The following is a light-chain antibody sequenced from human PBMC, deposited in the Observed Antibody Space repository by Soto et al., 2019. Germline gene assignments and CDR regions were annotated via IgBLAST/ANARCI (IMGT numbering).Light chain of an antibody. CDR2: GAS. J-gene: IGKJ1*01. CDR1: QSISSN. V-gene: IGKV3-15*01. Sequence: EIVMTQSPATLSVSPVERATLSCRASQSISSNLAWYQQKPGQAPRLLIYGASTRATGIPARFSGSGPGTEFTLTITSLQSEDVAVYYCEQYHIWRQWTFATGT. CDR3: EQYHIWRQWT.